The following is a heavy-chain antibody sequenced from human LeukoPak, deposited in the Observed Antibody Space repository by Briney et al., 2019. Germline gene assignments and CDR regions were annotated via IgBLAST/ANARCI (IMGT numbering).Heavy chain of an antibody. CDR1: GXTCSSYW. J-gene: IGHJ3*02. CDR3: ARDLSTTTRAFDI. CDR2: IKQDGSEK. Sequence: GGSLRLSWAASGXTCSSYWMSWVRQAPGKGLESVANIKQDGSEKYYVDSVKGRFTISRDNAKNSLYLQMNSLRAEDTAEYYCARDLSTTTRAFDIWGQGTMVTVS. V-gene: IGHV3-7*01. D-gene: IGHD2/OR15-2a*01.